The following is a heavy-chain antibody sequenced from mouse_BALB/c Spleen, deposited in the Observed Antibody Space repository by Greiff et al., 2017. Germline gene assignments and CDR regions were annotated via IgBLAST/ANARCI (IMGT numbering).Heavy chain of an antibody. V-gene: IGHV3-6*02. J-gene: IGHJ4*01. CDR2: ISYDGSN. Sequence: EVKLMESGPGLVKPSQSLSLTCSVTGYSITSGYYCNWIRQFPGNNLEWMGYISYDGSNNYNPSLKNRISITRDTSKNQFFLKLNSVTTEDTATYYCARDWGSYDAMDYWGQGTSVTVSS. CDR3: ARDWGSYDAMDY. CDR1: GYSITSGYY.